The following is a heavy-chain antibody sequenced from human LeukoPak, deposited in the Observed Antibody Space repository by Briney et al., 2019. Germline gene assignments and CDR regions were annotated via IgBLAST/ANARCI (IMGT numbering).Heavy chain of an antibody. D-gene: IGHD5-24*01. Sequence: SETLSLTCTVSGVSVSSSNSYWGWIRQPPGKGLEWIGSIYYTGNTYYNASLKSRVTISIDTSNNQISLRLSSVTAADTAVYYCASLSRGYGSDYWGQGTLVTVSS. CDR1: GVSVSSSNSY. CDR3: ASLSRGYGSDY. CDR2: IYYTGNT. J-gene: IGHJ4*02. V-gene: IGHV4-39*01.